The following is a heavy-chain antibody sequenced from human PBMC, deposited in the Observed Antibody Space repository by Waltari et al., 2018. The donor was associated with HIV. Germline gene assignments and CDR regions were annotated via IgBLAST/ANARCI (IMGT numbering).Heavy chain of an antibody. Sequence: QVQLQESGPGLVKPSETLSLTCTVSGGSISSYYWSWIRQPAGKGLEWIGRTDTSGSTHSTPSPNSRVPLSVDTSNHQHSLKLSSVTAADTAVYYCAGTYYDYVSGSYRPPPFGHGRQGTLVAGSS. D-gene: IGHD3-16*02. V-gene: IGHV4-4*07. CDR1: GGSISSYY. J-gene: IGHJ4*02. CDR2: TDTSGST. CDR3: AGTYYDYVSGSYRPPPFGH.